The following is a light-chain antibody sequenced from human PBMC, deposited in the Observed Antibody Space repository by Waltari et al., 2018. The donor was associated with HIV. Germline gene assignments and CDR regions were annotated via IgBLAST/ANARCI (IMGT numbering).Light chain of an antibody. CDR3: QQRSTWPVT. Sequence: DIVLTQSPATLSLSPGERATLSCRASQSVSNNLAWYQQKPGQAPRLLIYDASDRATGIPARFSGSGSGTDFTLSISSLQPGDFAVYYCQQRSTWPVTFGGGTKVEIK. CDR1: QSVSNN. J-gene: IGKJ4*01. CDR2: DAS. V-gene: IGKV3-11*01.